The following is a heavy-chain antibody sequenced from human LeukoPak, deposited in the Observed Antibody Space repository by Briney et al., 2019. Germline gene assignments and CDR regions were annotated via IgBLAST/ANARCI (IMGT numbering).Heavy chain of an antibody. D-gene: IGHD6-13*01. CDR3: ARHRHSSSWYKFDY. CDR1: GGSISSYY. Sequence: SETLSLTCTVSGGSISSYYWSWIRQPPGKGLEWIGYIYYSGSTNYNPSLKSRVTISVDTSKNQFSLKLSSVTAADTAVYYCARHRHSSSWYKFDYWGRGTLVTVSS. CDR2: IYYSGST. J-gene: IGHJ4*02. V-gene: IGHV4-59*08.